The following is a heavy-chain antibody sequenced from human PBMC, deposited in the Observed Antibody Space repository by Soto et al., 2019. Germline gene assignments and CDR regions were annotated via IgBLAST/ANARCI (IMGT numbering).Heavy chain of an antibody. V-gene: IGHV5-10-1*01. CDR3: ARPPTCSSTSCSYYYYGMDV. CDR2: IDPSDSYT. J-gene: IGHJ6*02. Sequence: PGESLKISCKGSGYSFTSYWISWVRQMPGKGLEWMGRIDPSDSYTNYSPSFQGHVTISADKSISTAYLQWSSLKASDTAMYYCARPPTCSSTSCSYYYYGMDVWGQGTTVTVSS. CDR1: GYSFTSYW. D-gene: IGHD2-2*01.